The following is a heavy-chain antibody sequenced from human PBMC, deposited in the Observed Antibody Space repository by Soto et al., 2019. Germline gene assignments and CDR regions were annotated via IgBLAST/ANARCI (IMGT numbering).Heavy chain of an antibody. J-gene: IGHJ4*02. CDR3: ARVLGSNYYDSSGFDY. V-gene: IGHV4-59*01. CDR1: GGSISSYY. D-gene: IGHD3-22*01. Sequence: PSETLSLTCTVSGGSISSYYWSWIRQPPGKGLEWIGYIYYSGSTNYNPSLKSRVTISVDTSKNQFSLKLSSVTAADTAVYYCARVLGSNYYDSSGFDYWGQGTLVTVSS. CDR2: IYYSGST.